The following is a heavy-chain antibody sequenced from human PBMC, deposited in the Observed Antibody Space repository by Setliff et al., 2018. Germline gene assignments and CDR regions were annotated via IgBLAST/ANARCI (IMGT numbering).Heavy chain of an antibody. CDR1: GFTFSTYT. V-gene: IGHV3-21*01. D-gene: IGHD3-3*01. J-gene: IGHJ4*02. CDR2: ISSSSGYI. CDR3: ARDAPTPYYNFWSGILEY. Sequence: LRLSCAASGFTFSTYTMNWVRQAPGKGLEWVSSISSSSGYIYYADSVKGRFTISRDNARNSLYLQMNSLRAEDTAVYFCARDAPTPYYNFWSGILEYWGQGALVTVSS.